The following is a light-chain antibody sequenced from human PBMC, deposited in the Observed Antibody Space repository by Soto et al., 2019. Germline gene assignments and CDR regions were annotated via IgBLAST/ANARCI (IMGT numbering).Light chain of an antibody. CDR2: DAS. Sequence: IVLTQSPATRSLSPGERATLSWGASQSVSRYLAWYQQKPGQAPRLLIYDASNRATGIPARFSGIVSGTDGTITISSLEKEDGSVYDGQQRSNWPITFGQGTRLEIK. V-gene: IGKV3-11*01. CDR1: QSVSRY. CDR3: QQRSNWPIT. J-gene: IGKJ5*01.